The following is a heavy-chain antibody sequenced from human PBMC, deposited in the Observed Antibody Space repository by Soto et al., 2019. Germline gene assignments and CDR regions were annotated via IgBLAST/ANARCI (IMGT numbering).Heavy chain of an antibody. V-gene: IGHV4-39*01. Sequence: QLQLQESGPGLVKPSETLSLTCTVSGGSISSSSYYWGWIRQPPGKGLEWIGNIYYSGSTYYNPSLVSRLTTAVDTSKIQFSLNLSSVTAADTAVYYCASLDRYCSGGNCYGYWGQGTLVTVSS. J-gene: IGHJ4*02. CDR2: IYYSGST. CDR3: ASLDRYCSGGNCYGY. CDR1: GGSISSSSYY. D-gene: IGHD2-15*01.